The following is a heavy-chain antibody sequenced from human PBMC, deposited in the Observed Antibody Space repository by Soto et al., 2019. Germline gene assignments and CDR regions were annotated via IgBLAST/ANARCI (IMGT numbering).Heavy chain of an antibody. V-gene: IGHV3-23*01. D-gene: IGHD2-15*01. Sequence: EVQLLESGGAVVQPGGSLTISCEASGFTFGSYAVSWVRQAPGKGLEWVSAISGSGGHTHYSDSVKGRFIISRDNSKSTMSLQMTSLRAEDSAIYYCAKDSRLAVVAVVTEIWFDSWGQGTLVTVSA. J-gene: IGHJ5*01. CDR1: GFTFGSYA. CDR3: AKDSRLAVVAVVTEIWFDS. CDR2: ISGSGGHT.